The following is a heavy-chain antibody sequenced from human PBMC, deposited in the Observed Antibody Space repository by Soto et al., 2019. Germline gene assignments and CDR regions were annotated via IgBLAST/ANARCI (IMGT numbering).Heavy chain of an antibody. Sequence: GGSLRLSCAASGFTFSSYAMSWVRQAPGKGLDWVSVISGSGENTYYADSVKGRLTISRDNSKNTLYLQMNSLRAEDTAVYYCARAVRSGSYPYYYYGMDVWGQGTTVTVSS. V-gene: IGHV3-23*01. D-gene: IGHD3-10*01. CDR3: ARAVRSGSYPYYYYGMDV. J-gene: IGHJ6*02. CDR2: ISGSGENT. CDR1: GFTFSSYA.